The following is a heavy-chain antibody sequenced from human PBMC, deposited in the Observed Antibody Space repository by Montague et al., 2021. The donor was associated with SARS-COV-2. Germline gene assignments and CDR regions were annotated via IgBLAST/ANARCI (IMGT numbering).Heavy chain of an antibody. V-gene: IGHV4-39*01. CDR2: LYPSGST. Sequence: SETLSLTCIVSGESINRDTYYWGWIRQSPGKGLEWIGSLYPSGSTYYNPSLRTRVTISIDTSKNQFSLKLNSVTATDTAVFFCARPGYTKVWSEMDDWGQGTPVSVSS. J-gene: IGHJ6*02. CDR1: GESINRDTYY. D-gene: IGHD6-13*01. CDR3: ARPGYTKVWSEMDD.